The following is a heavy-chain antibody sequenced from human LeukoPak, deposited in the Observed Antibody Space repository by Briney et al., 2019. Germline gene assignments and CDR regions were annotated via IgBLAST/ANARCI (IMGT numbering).Heavy chain of an antibody. D-gene: IGHD6-13*01. CDR2: ITGSGGST. CDR1: GFTFSTYA. J-gene: IGHJ4*02. CDR3: AKLAAAGTGY. Sequence: PGGSLRLSCAASGFTFSTYAMNWVCQAPGKGLEWVSTITGSGGSTYYADSVKGRFTISRDNSKNTLYLQMNSLRGEDTAVYYCAKLAAAGTGYWGQGTLVTVSS. V-gene: IGHV3-23*01.